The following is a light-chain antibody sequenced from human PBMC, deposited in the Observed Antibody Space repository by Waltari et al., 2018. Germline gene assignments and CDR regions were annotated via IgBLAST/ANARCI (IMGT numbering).Light chain of an antibody. V-gene: IGKV3-20*01. J-gene: IGKJ1*01. Sequence: EIVLTQSPGTLSLSPGERATLSCRASQSVRGSLAWYQQKAGQAPRLLIYGASSRATGIPDMFSGSGSGTDFSLTISRLEPEDFAVYYCQHYVRLPATFGQGTKVEI. CDR1: QSVRGS. CDR3: QHYVRLPAT. CDR2: GAS.